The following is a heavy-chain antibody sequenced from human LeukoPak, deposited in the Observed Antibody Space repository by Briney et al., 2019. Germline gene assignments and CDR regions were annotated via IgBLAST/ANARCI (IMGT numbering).Heavy chain of an antibody. CDR3: ARLSTLDAFDI. D-gene: IGHD3-16*01. Sequence: ASVMVSCKASGYTFINYDINWVRQATGQGLEWMGWMNPNSGNTGHAQKFQGRVTMTRNTSISTAYMELSSLRSEDTAVYYCARLSTLDAFDIWGQGTMVTVSS. CDR2: MNPNSGNT. V-gene: IGHV1-8*01. CDR1: GYTFINYD. J-gene: IGHJ3*02.